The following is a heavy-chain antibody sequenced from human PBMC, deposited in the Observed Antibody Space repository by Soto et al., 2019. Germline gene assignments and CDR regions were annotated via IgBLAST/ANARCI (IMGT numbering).Heavy chain of an antibody. Sequence: SETLSLTCTVSGGSVSSNSYSWGWVRQSPGKGLEWIGTIYSNDNTHYNPSLLSRVTISVDTSNNQFSLKLDSVTAADTAIYYCATDDSGRPSTYWGQGTLVTVSS. J-gene: IGHJ4*02. D-gene: IGHD3-10*01. CDR1: GGSVSSNSYS. CDR3: ATDDSGRPSTY. CDR2: IYSNDNT. V-gene: IGHV4-39*07.